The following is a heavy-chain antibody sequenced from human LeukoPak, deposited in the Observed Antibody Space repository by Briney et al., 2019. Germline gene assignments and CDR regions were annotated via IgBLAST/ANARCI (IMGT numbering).Heavy chain of an antibody. CDR1: GGSVSSGSYY. CDR2: IYNSVRT. J-gene: IGHJ6*02. Sequence: SETLSLTCIVSGGSVSSGSYYWSWIRQPPGKGLEWIGYIYNSVRTNYNPSLKSRVTISVDTSKNQLSLKLSSVTAADTAVYFCVRDLVATIDHYYYGMDVWGQGTTVTISS. D-gene: IGHD5-12*01. V-gene: IGHV4-61*01. CDR3: VRDLVATIDHYYYGMDV.